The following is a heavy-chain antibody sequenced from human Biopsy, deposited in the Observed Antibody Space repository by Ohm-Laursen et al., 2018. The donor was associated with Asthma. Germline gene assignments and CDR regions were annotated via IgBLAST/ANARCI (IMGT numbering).Heavy chain of an antibody. Sequence: SLRLSCAASGFSISSYAIHWVRQAPGKGLEWVGVISKDASTQDYADSVKGRFTMARDNSKNTLDLQMNSLREEDTAVYYCVRDGTDDAFDIWGQGTVVSASS. V-gene: IGHV3-30*06. CDR2: ISKDASTQ. CDR1: GFSISSYA. CDR3: VRDGTDDAFDI. J-gene: IGHJ3*02. D-gene: IGHD1-1*01.